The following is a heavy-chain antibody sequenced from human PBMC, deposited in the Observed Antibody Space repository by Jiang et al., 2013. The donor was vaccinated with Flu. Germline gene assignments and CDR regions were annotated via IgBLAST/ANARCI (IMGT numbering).Heavy chain of an antibody. CDR3: ARDIGDYYDSSDY. D-gene: IGHD3-22*01. CDR2: IWYDGSNK. J-gene: IGHJ4*02. V-gene: IGHV3-33*01. CDR1: GFTFSSYG. Sequence: GVVQPGRSLRLSCAASGFTFSSYGMHWVRQAPGKGLEWVAVIWYDGSNKYYADSVKGRFTISRDNSKNTLYLQMNSLRAEDTAVYYCARDIGDYYDSSDYWGQGTLVTVSS.